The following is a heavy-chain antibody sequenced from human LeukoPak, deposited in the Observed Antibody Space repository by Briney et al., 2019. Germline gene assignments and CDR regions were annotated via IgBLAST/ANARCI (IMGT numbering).Heavy chain of an antibody. CDR3: ARYGTVTTLDY. J-gene: IGHJ4*02. V-gene: IGHV3-33*08. CDR2: VSDNGRTQ. Sequence: PGGSLRLSCAASGITFSNFGMHWVRQAPGKGLEWVAVVSDNGRTQYYADSVKGRFTVSRDNSKNTLYLQMNSLRAEDTAVYYCARYGTVTTLDYWGQGTLVTVSS. D-gene: IGHD4-17*01. CDR1: GITFSNFG.